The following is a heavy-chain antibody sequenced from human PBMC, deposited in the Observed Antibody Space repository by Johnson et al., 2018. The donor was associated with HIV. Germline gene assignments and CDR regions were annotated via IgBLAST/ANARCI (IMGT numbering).Heavy chain of an antibody. J-gene: IGHJ3*02. CDR3: AQTTVTWARGAFDI. CDR2: ISSSGSTI. CDR1: GFTFSDYY. V-gene: IGHV3-11*04. D-gene: IGHD4-11*01. Sequence: QVQLVESGGGLVKPGGSLRLSCAASGFTFSDYYMSWIRQAPGKGLEWVSYISSSGSTIYYADPVKGRFTISRYNAKNSLYLQMNSLRAEDTAVYYCAQTTVTWARGAFDIWGQGTMVTVSS.